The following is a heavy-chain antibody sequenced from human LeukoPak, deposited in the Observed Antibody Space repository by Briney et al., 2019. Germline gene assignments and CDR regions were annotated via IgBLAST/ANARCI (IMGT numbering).Heavy chain of an antibody. D-gene: IGHD2-2*01. Sequence: GGSLRLSCAASGFTFSSYGMHWVRQAPGKGLEWVAFIRYDGSNKYYADSVKVRFTISRDNSKNTLYVQMNSLRAEDTAVYYCAASMYQLLLEDDYWGQGTLVTVSS. CDR1: GFTFSSYG. V-gene: IGHV3-30*02. CDR3: AASMYQLLLEDDY. J-gene: IGHJ4*02. CDR2: IRYDGSNK.